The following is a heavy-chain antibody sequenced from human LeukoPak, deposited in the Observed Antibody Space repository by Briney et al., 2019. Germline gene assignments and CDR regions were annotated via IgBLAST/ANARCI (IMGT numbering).Heavy chain of an antibody. CDR3: AASITMFDY. J-gene: IGHJ4*02. Sequence: GGSLRLSCAASGFTFSRYWMSWVRQAPGKGLEWVANIKEDGSVKYYVVSVKGRFTVSRDNAKNSLYLQMNSLRAEDTAVYYCAASITMFDYWGQGTLVTVSS. D-gene: IGHD3-10*01. CDR1: GFTFSRYW. V-gene: IGHV3-7*02. CDR2: IKEDGSVK.